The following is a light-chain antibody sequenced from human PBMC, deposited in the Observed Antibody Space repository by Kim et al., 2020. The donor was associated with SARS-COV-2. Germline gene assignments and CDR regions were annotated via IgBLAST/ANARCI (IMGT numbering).Light chain of an antibody. J-gene: IGKJ1*01. CDR1: QSVRNSY. CDR3: QQYGSSPWT. Sequence: EIVLTQSPGTLSLSPGERATLSCTASQSVRNSYLAWYQQKPGQAPRLLIYAASSRATGIPDRFSGSGSGTDFTLTISRLEPEDFAVYYCQQYGSSPWTFGQGTKVDIK. V-gene: IGKV3-20*01. CDR2: AAS.